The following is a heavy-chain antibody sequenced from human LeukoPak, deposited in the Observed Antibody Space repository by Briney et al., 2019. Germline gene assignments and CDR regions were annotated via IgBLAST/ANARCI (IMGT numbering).Heavy chain of an antibody. J-gene: IGHJ4*02. CDR1: GFTFSSYA. D-gene: IGHD5-18*01. Sequence: GGSLRLSCAASGFTFSSYAMHWVRQAPGKGLEWVAVISYDGSNKYYADSVEGRFTISRDNSKNTLYLQMNSLRAEDTAVYYCARDGYDLNTPMVSTIFDYWGQGTLVTVSS. CDR2: ISYDGSNK. CDR3: ARDGYDLNTPMVSTIFDY. V-gene: IGHV3-30-3*01.